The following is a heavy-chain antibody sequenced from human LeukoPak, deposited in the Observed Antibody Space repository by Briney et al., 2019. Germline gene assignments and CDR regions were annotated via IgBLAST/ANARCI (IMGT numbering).Heavy chain of an antibody. CDR2: IYSDGST. J-gene: IGHJ4*02. D-gene: IGHD2-15*01. V-gene: IGHV3-53*01. CDR1: GFTVSSNY. CDR3: ARGLDAATDFDY. Sequence: GGSLRLSCAASGFTVSSNYMSWVRQAPGKGLDWVSVIYSDGSTYYADSVKGRFTISRDNSKNTLYLQMNSLRAEDTAVYYCARGLDAATDFDYWGQGTLVTVSS.